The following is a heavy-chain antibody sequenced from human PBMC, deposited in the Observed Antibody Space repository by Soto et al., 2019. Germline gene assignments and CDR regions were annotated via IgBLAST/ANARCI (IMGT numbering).Heavy chain of an antibody. CDR2: INAGNGNT. CDR3: AREIAAAGSYGMDV. Sequence: ASVKVSCKASGYTFTSYAMHWVRQAPGQRLEWMGWINAGNGNTKYSQKFQGRVTMTRDTSASTAYMELSRLRSDDTAVYYCAREIAAAGSYGMDVWGQGTTVTVSS. V-gene: IGHV1-3*01. CDR1: GYTFTSYA. D-gene: IGHD6-13*01. J-gene: IGHJ6*02.